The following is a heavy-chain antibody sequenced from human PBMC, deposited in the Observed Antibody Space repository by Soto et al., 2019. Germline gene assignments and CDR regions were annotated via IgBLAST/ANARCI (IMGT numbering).Heavy chain of an antibody. CDR1: GFTFDDYA. CDR3: AREPHELGIFDY. CDR2: ISWDGGST. D-gene: IGHD1-26*01. Sequence: GGSLRLSCAASGFTFDDYAMHWVRQAPGKGLEWVSLISWDGGSTYYADSVKGRFTISRNNSKNSLYLQMNSVRAEDAALCYCAREPHELGIFDYWGQGTLVTVSS. J-gene: IGHJ4*02. V-gene: IGHV3-43D*03.